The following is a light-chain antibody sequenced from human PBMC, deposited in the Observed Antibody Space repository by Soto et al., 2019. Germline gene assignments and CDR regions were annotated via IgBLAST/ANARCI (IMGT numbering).Light chain of an antibody. CDR2: GAS. CDR3: QQYGSSLLYT. CDR1: QSVSSN. V-gene: IGKV3-20*01. Sequence: EIVMTQSPATLSVSPGKRVILSCWASQSVSSNLAWYQQKPGQAPRLLIYGASSRATGIPDRFSGSGSGTDFTLTISRLEPEDFAVYYCQQYGSSLLYTFGQGTKVDIK. J-gene: IGKJ2*01.